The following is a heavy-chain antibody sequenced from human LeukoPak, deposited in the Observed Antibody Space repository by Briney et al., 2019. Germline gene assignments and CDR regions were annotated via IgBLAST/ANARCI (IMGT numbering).Heavy chain of an antibody. D-gene: IGHD3-10*02. CDR3: AKGWMFGELLNY. Sequence: GRSLRLSCAASGFTFSSYGMHWVRQAPGKGLEWVAVIWYDGSNKYYADSVKGRFTISRDNSKNTLYLQMNSLRVEDTAVYYCAKGWMFGELLNYWGQGALVTVSS. CDR1: GFTFSSYG. V-gene: IGHV3-33*06. CDR2: IWYDGSNK. J-gene: IGHJ4*02.